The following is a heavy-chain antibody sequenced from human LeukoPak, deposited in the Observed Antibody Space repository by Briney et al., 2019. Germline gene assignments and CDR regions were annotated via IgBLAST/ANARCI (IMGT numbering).Heavy chain of an antibody. Sequence: PGGSLRLSCAASGFTFSNYEMNWVRRAPGKGLEWVSYISSSGSTICYADSVKGRFTISRDNAKNSLYLQMNSLRAEDTAVYYCARDHHYDSSGFDYWGQGTLVTVSS. CDR1: GFTFSNYE. CDR2: ISSSGSTI. V-gene: IGHV3-48*03. CDR3: ARDHHYDSSGFDY. D-gene: IGHD3-22*01. J-gene: IGHJ4*02.